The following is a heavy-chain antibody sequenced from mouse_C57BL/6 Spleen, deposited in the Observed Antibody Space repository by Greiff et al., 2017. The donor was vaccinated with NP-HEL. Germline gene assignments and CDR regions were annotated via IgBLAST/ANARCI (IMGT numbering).Heavy chain of an antibody. D-gene: IGHD2-3*01. J-gene: IGHJ2*01. CDR1: GFTFSDYY. CDR3: ARDDGFFDY. Sequence: EVKVVESEGGLVQPGSSMKLSCTASGFTFSDYYMAWVRQVPEKGLEWVANINYDGSSTYYLDSLKSRFIISRDNAKNILYLQMSSLKSEDTATYYCARDDGFFDYWGQGTTLTVSS. CDR2: INYDGSST. V-gene: IGHV5-16*01.